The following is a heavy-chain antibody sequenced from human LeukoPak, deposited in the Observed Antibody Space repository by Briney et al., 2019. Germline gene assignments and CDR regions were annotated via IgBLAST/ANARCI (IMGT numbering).Heavy chain of an antibody. J-gene: IGHJ4*02. V-gene: IGHV3-48*01. D-gene: IGHD1-26*01. CDR1: GFTFSSSA. CDR3: ARYSGSYSNDY. CDR2: ISSAGSTV. Sequence: GGSLRLSCAASGFTFSSSAMAWVRHAPGKGLEWLSYISSAGSTVYYADSVKGRFTISRDNAKNSLYLQVNSLRAEDTAVYYCARYSGSYSNDYWGQGTVVTVSS.